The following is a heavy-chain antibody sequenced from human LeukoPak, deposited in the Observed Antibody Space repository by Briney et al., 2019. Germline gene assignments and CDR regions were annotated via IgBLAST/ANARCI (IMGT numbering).Heavy chain of an antibody. J-gene: IGHJ6*02. CDR2: MNPNSGNT. Sequence: ASVKVSCKASGYTFTSYDINWVRQATGQGLEWMGWMNPNSGNTGYAQKFQGRVTMTRNTSISTAYMELSSLRSEDTAVYYCARPSDGWFGAQFGAMDVWGQGTTVTVSS. D-gene: IGHD3-10*01. V-gene: IGHV1-8*01. CDR3: ARPSDGWFGAQFGAMDV. CDR1: GYTFTSYD.